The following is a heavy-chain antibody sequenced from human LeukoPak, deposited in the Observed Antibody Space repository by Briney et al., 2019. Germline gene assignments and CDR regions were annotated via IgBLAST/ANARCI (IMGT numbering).Heavy chain of an antibody. CDR1: GYTFTSYD. CDR2: MNPNSGNT. CDR3: ARDRRAYYDFWSGYPNAFDI. Sequence: ASVKVSCKASGYTFTSYDINWVRQATGQGLEWMGWMNPNSGNTGYAQKFQGRVTMTRNTSISTAYMELSSLRSEDTAVYYCARDRRAYYDFWSGYPNAFDIWGQGTMVTVSS. D-gene: IGHD3-3*01. J-gene: IGHJ3*02. V-gene: IGHV1-8*01.